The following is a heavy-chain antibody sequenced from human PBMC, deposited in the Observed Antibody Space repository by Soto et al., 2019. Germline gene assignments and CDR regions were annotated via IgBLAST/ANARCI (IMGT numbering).Heavy chain of an antibody. CDR3: ARGKLSDYVWGSYRYHFDY. D-gene: IGHD3-16*02. CDR1: GGSFSGYY. V-gene: IGHV4-34*01. J-gene: IGHJ4*02. Sequence: SETLSLTCAVYGGSFSGYYWSWIRQPPGKGLEWIGEINHSGSTNYNPSLKSRVTMSVDTSKNQFSLKLSSVTAADTAVYYCARGKLSDYVWGSYRYHFDYWGQGTVVTVSS. CDR2: INHSGST.